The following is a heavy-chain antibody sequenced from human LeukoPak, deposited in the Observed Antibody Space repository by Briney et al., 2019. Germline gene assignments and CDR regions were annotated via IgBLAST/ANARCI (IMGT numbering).Heavy chain of an antibody. V-gene: IGHV3-48*04. J-gene: IGHJ4*02. CDR2: ISGSSSTI. CDR1: GFTFSTYS. Sequence: GGSLRLSCAASGFTFSTYSMNWVRQAPGKGLDWVSYISGSSSTIYYADSVKGRFTISRDNAKNSLYLQMNSLRAEDTAVYYCARASSSPDSGWYEDYWGQGTLVTVSS. D-gene: IGHD6-19*01. CDR3: ARASSSPDSGWYEDY.